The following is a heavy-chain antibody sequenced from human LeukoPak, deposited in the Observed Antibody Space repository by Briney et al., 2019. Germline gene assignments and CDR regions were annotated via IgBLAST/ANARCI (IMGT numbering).Heavy chain of an antibody. CDR2: IYYSGST. Sequence: PSETLSLTYTVSGGSISSYYWSWIRQPPGKGLEWIGYIYYSGSTNYNPSLKSRVTISVDTSKNQFSLKLSSVTAADTAVYYCARAPYYYDSSGYPPHGAFDIWGQGTMVTVSS. D-gene: IGHD3-22*01. V-gene: IGHV4-59*01. CDR1: GGSISSYY. J-gene: IGHJ3*02. CDR3: ARAPYYYDSSGYPPHGAFDI.